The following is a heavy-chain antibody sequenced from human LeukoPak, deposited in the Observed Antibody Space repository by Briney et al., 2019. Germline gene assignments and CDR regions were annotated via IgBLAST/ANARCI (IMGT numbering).Heavy chain of an antibody. Sequence: GGSLRPSCAASGFTFSSYWMSWVRQAPGKGLEWVANIKQDGSEKYYVDSVKGRFTISRDNAKNSLYLQMNSLRAEDTAVYYCARAGSLVVDYYYYMDVWGKGSTVTVSS. V-gene: IGHV3-7*01. J-gene: IGHJ6*03. D-gene: IGHD2-2*01. CDR1: GFTFSSYW. CDR2: IKQDGSEK. CDR3: ARAGSLVVDYYYYMDV.